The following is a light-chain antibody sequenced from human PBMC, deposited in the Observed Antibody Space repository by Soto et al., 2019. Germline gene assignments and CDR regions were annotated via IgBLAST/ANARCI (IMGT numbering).Light chain of an antibody. CDR3: ASWDGSLNGHFV. V-gene: IGLV1-47*02. CDR2: SNN. Sequence: QSVLTPPPSTSGTPGQGVTISCSGVSANLGTNYVNWYQQLPGTAPKLLIHSNNQRPAGVPDRFSGSKSGTSASLAISGLRSEDEAEYFCASWDGSLNGHFVFGSGTKVTVL. J-gene: IGLJ1*01. CDR1: SANLGTNY.